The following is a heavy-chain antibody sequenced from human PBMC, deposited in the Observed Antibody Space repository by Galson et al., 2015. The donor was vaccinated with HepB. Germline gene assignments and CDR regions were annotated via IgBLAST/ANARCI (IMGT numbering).Heavy chain of an antibody. J-gene: IGHJ5*02. CDR3: ARGAIVGALDGWFDP. CDR2: INTNTGNP. V-gene: IGHV7-4-1*02. D-gene: IGHD1-26*01. Sequence: SVKVSCKASGYTFTGYYMHWVRQAPGQGLEWMGWINTNTGNPTYAQGFTGRFVFSLDTSVSTAYLQISSLKAEDTAVYYCARGAIVGALDGWFDPWGQGTLVTVSS. CDR1: GYTFTGYY.